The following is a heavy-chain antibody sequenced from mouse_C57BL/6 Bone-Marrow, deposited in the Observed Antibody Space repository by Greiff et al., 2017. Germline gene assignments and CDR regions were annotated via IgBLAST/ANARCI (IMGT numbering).Heavy chain of an antibody. CDR1: GYTFTSYW. D-gene: IGHD1-1*01. CDR2: FYPGSGST. J-gene: IGHJ1*03. V-gene: IGHV1-55*01. Sequence: VKLQQPGAELVKPGASVKMSCKASGYTFTSYWITWVKQRPGQGLVWIGDFYPGSGSTNYNEKFKSKATLTVDTSSSTAYMQLSSLTSEDSAVYYCARRWVVDWYFDVWGTGTTVTVSS. CDR3: ARRWVVDWYFDV.